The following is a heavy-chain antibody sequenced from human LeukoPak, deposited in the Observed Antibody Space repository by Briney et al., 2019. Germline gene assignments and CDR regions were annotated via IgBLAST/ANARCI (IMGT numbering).Heavy chain of an antibody. CDR3: ASARGYSHGSDY. J-gene: IGHJ4*02. CDR2: SYHIGSI. Sequence: PSETLSLTCTVSGGSISHYYWNWIRQPPGMGLEWIGYSYHIGSINYNPSLKRRVTISVDTSNNQFSLKLSSVTAADTAVYYCASARGYSHGSDYWGQGTLVTVSP. V-gene: IGHV4-59*01. CDR1: GGSISHYY. D-gene: IGHD5-18*01.